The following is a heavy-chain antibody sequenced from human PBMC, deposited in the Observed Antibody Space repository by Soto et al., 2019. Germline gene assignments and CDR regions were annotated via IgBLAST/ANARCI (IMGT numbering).Heavy chain of an antibody. CDR1: RGAFGDYW. J-gene: IGHJ5*01. V-gene: IGHV3-74*01. Sequence: EVQLVESGGGLVQPGGSLRLSCEASRGAFGDYWMHWVRQAPGKGLVWVSRINRDANDIIYADSVKGRFTASRVNAKNMVFLPMNRLRVEDTAVYYCARDVAHNWFDSWGQGTLVTVSS. CDR2: INRDANDI. CDR3: ARDVAHNWFDS.